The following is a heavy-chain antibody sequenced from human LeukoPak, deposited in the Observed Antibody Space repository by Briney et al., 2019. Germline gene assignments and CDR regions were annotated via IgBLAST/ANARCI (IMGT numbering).Heavy chain of an antibody. V-gene: IGHV3-30*02. Sequence: PGGSLRLSCAASGFTFSSYGMHWVRQAPGKGLEWVAFIRYDGSNKYYADSVKGRFTISRDNSKNTLYLQMNSLRAEDTAVYYCARDRGYSYGGEFDYWGQGTLVTVSS. D-gene: IGHD5-18*01. CDR2: IRYDGSNK. CDR1: GFTFSSYG. CDR3: ARDRGYSYGGEFDY. J-gene: IGHJ4*02.